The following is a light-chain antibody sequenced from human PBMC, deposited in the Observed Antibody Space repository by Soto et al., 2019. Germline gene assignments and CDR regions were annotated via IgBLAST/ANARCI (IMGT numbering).Light chain of an antibody. V-gene: IGKV3-15*01. Sequence: EIVMTQSPATLSVSPGERATLSCRAAQNIKSNLAWYQQKPGQAPRLLIYGASTRATGVPGRVSGSGSGTELTLTLSSLQSEDFAVYYCQQYGNSLQTFGQGPRLGXK. CDR1: QNIKSN. J-gene: IGKJ5*01. CDR3: QQYGNSLQT. CDR2: GAS.